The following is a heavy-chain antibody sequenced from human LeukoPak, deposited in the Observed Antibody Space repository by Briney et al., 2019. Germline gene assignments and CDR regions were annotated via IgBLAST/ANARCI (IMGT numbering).Heavy chain of an antibody. Sequence: ASVKVSCKASGYTFTSYGISWVRQAPGQGLEWMGWISAYNGNTNYAQKLQGRVTMTTDTSTSTAYMELRSLRSDDTAVYYCARDLSYDFWSGYPYYFDYWGQGTLVTVSS. CDR3: ARDLSYDFWSGYPYYFDY. V-gene: IGHV1-18*01. D-gene: IGHD3-3*01. CDR1: GYTFTSYG. CDR2: ISAYNGNT. J-gene: IGHJ4*02.